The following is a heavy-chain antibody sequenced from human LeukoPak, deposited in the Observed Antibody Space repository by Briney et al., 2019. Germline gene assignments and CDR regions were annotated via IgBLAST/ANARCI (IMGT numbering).Heavy chain of an antibody. CDR3: ARETSQKGAHYMDV. J-gene: IGHJ6*03. CDR1: GGSISSYY. V-gene: IGHV4-59*01. Sequence: SETLSLTCTVSGGSISSYYWSWIRQPPGKGLEWIGYVHYSGSTNYNPSLKSRVTISVDTSKNQFSLKLSSVTAADTAVYYCARETSQKGAHYMDVWGKGTTVTISS. D-gene: IGHD3-16*01. CDR2: VHYSGST.